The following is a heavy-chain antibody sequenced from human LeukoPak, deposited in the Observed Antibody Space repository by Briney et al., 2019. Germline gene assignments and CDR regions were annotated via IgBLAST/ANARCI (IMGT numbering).Heavy chain of an antibody. CDR1: GFTFSSYW. J-gene: IGHJ3*02. V-gene: IGHV3-30*18. CDR3: AKELKVVVVAATPSAFDI. D-gene: IGHD2-15*01. Sequence: GGSLRLSCAASGFTFSSYWMSWVRQAPGKGLEWVAVISYDGSNKYYADSVKGRFTISRDNSKNTLYLQMNSLRAEDTAVYYCAKELKVVVVAATPSAFDIWGQGTMVTVSS. CDR2: ISYDGSNK.